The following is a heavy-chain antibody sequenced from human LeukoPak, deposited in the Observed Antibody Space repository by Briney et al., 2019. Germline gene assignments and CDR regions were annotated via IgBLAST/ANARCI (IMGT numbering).Heavy chain of an antibody. CDR2: INPNSGGT. CDR1: GYTFTGYY. V-gene: IGHV1-2*02. D-gene: IGHD4-17*01. J-gene: IGHJ5*02. Sequence: ASVKVSCKASGYTFTGYYMHWVRQAPGQGLEWMGWINPNSGGTNYAQKYQGRVTMIRDTSISTAYMELSRLRSDDTAVYYCARESFMTTVTDNWFDPWGQGTLVTVSS. CDR3: ARESFMTTVTDNWFDP.